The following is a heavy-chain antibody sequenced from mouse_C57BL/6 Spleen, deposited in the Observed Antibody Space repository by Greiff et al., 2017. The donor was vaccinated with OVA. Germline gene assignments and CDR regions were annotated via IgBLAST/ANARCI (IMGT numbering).Heavy chain of an antibody. D-gene: IGHD2-3*01. CDR2: ISYDGSN. CDR3: ARDGYYEGYFDV. J-gene: IGHJ1*03. V-gene: IGHV3-6*01. Sequence: ESGPGLVKPSQSLSLTCSVTGYSITSGYYWNWIRQFPGNKLEWMGYISYDGSNNYNPSLKNRISITRDTSKNQFFLKLNSVTTEDTATYYCARDGYYEGYFDVWGTGTTVTVSS. CDR1: GYSITSGYY.